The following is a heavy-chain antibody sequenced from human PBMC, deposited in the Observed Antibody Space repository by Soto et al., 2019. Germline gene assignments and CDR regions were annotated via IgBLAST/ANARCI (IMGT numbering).Heavy chain of an antibody. D-gene: IGHD6-6*01. CDR3: AKDRVTIAALDS. Sequence: EVQLLESGGGFVQPGGSLRLSCSASGFNFNMFAMTWVRQAPGKGLEWVSTISGGSHSTYYADSHKGRFSISRDNSKNKMNHQMDSLRAEDTAIYYCAKDRVTIAALDSWGQGALVSVSS. CDR1: GFNFNMFA. J-gene: IGHJ4*02. V-gene: IGHV3-23*01. CDR2: ISGGSHST.